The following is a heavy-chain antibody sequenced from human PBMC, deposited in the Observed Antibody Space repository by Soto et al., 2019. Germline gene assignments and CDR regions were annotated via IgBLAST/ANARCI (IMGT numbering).Heavy chain of an antibody. CDR2: IYHDGDT. CDR1: GFFIRDNYF. CDR3: AKDSSGLDT. Sequence: SETLSLTCAVSGFFIRDNYFWGWIRQPPGKGLEWLGSIYHDGDTRYNPSLKSRVTISVDTSKNEFTLRVTSVTAADTAVYFCAKDSSGLDTWSQGTLVTVSS. V-gene: IGHV4-38-2*02. J-gene: IGHJ5*02. D-gene: IGHD6-25*01.